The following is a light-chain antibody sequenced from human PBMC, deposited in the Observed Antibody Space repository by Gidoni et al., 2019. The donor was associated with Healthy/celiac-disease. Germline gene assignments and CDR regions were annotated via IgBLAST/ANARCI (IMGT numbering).Light chain of an antibody. V-gene: IGLV3-1*01. CDR1: KLGDKY. Sequence: LTQPPSVSVSPGQTASITCSGDKLGDKYACWYQQKPGQSPVLVIYQDSKRPSGIPERFSGSNSGNTATLTISGTQAMDEADYYCQAWDSSHVVFGGGTKLTVL. J-gene: IGLJ2*01. CDR2: QDS. CDR3: QAWDSSHVV.